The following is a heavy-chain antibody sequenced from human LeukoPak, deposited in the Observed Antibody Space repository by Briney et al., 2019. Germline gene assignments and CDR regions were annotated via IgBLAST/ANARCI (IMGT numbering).Heavy chain of an antibody. CDR3: TTDPPDIVATITDY. Sequence: GGSLRLSCAASGFTFSSYAMSWVRQAPGKGLEWVSAISGSGGSTYYADSVKGRFTISRDNSKNTLYLQMNSLKTEDTAVYYCTTDPPDIVATITDYWGQGTLVTVSS. CDR1: GFTFSSYA. CDR2: ISGSGGST. D-gene: IGHD5-12*01. V-gene: IGHV3-23*01. J-gene: IGHJ4*02.